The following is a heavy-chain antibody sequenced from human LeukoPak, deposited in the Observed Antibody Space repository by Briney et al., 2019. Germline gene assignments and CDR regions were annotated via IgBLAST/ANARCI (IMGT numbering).Heavy chain of an antibody. J-gene: IGHJ5*02. CDR3: ARGEKSNWFDP. Sequence: SETLSLTCTVSGYSSSSGYYWGWIRQPPGKGLEWIGSIYHSGSTYYNPSLKSRVTISVDTSKNQFSLKLSSVTAADTAVYYCARGEKSNWFDPWGQGTLVTVSS. V-gene: IGHV4-38-2*02. CDR1: GYSSSSGYY. CDR2: IYHSGST.